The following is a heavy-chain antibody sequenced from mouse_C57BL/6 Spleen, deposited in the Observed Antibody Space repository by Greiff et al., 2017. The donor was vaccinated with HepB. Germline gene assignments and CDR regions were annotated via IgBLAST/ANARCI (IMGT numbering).Heavy chain of an antibody. CDR2: IYPGDGDT. Sequence: VQLQQSGAELVKPGASVKISCKASGYAFSSYWMNWVKQRPGKGLEWIGQIYPGDGDTNYNGKFKGKATLTADKSSSTAYMQLSSLTSEDSAVYFWARRPLYGYDEPWFAYWGQGTLVTVSA. J-gene: IGHJ3*01. D-gene: IGHD2-2*01. V-gene: IGHV1-80*01. CDR1: GYAFSSYW. CDR3: ARRPLYGYDEPWFAY.